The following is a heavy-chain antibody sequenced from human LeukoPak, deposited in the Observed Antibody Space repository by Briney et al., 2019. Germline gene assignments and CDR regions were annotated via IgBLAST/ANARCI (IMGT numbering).Heavy chain of an antibody. V-gene: IGHV3-74*01. CDR2: INSDGSST. CDR3: ARGGYSYGCYY. CDR1: RFTFSSYW. Sequence: GGSLRLSCAASRFTFSSYWMHWVRQAPGKGLVWVSRINSDGSSTSYADSVKGRFTISRDNAKNTLYLQMNSLRAEDTAVYYCARGGYSYGCYYWGQGTLVTVSS. D-gene: IGHD5-18*01. J-gene: IGHJ4*02.